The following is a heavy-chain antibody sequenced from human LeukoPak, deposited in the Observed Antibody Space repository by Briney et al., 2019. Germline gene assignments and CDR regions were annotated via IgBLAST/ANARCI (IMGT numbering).Heavy chain of an antibody. V-gene: IGHV3-48*04. D-gene: IGHD1-26*01. CDR1: GFTFSSYW. CDR3: ARVIGSYGDSAY. CDR2: ITSDSSST. Sequence: GGSLRLSCAASGFTFSSYWMSWVRQAPGKGLEWLSYITSDSSSTYYSDSVKGRFTISRDNAKNSLYLQMNSLRAEDTAVYYCARVIGSYGDSAYWGQGTLVTVSS. J-gene: IGHJ4*02.